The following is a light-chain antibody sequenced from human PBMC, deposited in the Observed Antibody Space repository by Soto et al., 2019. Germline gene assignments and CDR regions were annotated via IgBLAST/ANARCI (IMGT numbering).Light chain of an antibody. J-gene: IGLJ1*01. CDR3: SSYTGTMTNV. CDR1: SSGVGGFNS. Sequence: QSVLTQPASVSGSPGQSITISCTGTSSGVGGFNSVSWYQLRPGTAPKLILYDVVDRPSGVSYRFSGSKSGNTASLTISGLQAADEADYFCSSYTGTMTNVFGSGTKVTVL. CDR2: DVV. V-gene: IGLV2-14*03.